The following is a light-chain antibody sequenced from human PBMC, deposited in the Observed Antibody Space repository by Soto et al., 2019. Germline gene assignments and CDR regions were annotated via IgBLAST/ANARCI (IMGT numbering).Light chain of an antibody. CDR2: DAS. CDR3: QQRSNWPRT. J-gene: IGKJ1*01. CDR1: QSVSTY. V-gene: IGKV3-11*01. Sequence: ENVFTQAPAPPSFFPRERATPSPRASQSVSTYLVWYQQKPGQAPRLLIYDASNRATGIPARFSGSGSGTDFTLTISSLGPEDFAVYYCQQRSNWPRTFGQGTKVDIK.